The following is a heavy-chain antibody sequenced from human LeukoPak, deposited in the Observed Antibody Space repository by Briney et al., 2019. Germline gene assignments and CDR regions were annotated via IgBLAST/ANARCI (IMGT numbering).Heavy chain of an antibody. Sequence: GGSLRLSCAASGFTFSTYDMNWVRQAPGKGLEWLSYISGSDGTTYYADSVKGRFTISRDNAKDSLYLQMNSLRVGDTAVYYCARDLSTVGATAFDVWGQGTMVTVSS. CDR2: ISGSDGTT. CDR3: ARDLSTVGATAFDV. D-gene: IGHD1-26*01. J-gene: IGHJ3*01. CDR1: GFTFSTYD. V-gene: IGHV3-48*03.